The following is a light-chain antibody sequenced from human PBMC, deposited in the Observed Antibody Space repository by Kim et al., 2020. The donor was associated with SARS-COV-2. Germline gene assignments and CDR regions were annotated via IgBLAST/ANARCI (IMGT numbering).Light chain of an antibody. V-gene: IGKV3-11*01. Sequence: EIVLTQSPATLPLSTGERATLSCRASQSVSNYLAWYQQNPGQAPRLLIYDASNRATGVPARFSGSGSGTDFTLTISTLEPEDFAVYYCQQRGSWPLSFGGGTKVDIK. CDR3: QQRGSWPLS. CDR2: DAS. J-gene: IGKJ4*01. CDR1: QSVSNY.